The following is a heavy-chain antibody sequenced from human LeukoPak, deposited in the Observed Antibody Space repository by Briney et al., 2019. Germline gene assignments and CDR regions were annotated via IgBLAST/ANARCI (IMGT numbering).Heavy chain of an antibody. D-gene: IGHD6-13*01. V-gene: IGHV4-59*08. CDR1: GGSISSYY. Sequence: SETLSLTCTVSGGSISSYYWSWIRQPPGKGLEWIGCIYYSGSTNYNPSLKSRVTISVDTSKNQFSLKLSSVTAADTAVYYCARLRAAAGTEYYFDYWGQGTLVTVSS. CDR2: IYYSGST. CDR3: ARLRAAAGTEYYFDY. J-gene: IGHJ4*02.